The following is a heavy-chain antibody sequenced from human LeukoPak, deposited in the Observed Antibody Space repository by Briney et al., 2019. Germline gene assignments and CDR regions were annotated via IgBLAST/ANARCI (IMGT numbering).Heavy chain of an antibody. CDR2: IIRFFGTA. J-gene: IGHJ6*04. V-gene: IGHV1-69*06. CDR3: ARDSQDIVVVVAATGYYYYGMDV. Sequence: SVNVSCKASGCTFSNYAISWVRQAPGQGLEWVGGIIRFFGTAHYAQKFPGRVTITADNSTSTAYMELSSLRSEDTAVYYCARDSQDIVVVVAATGYYYYGMDVWGKGPTVTVST. D-gene: IGHD2-15*01. CDR1: GCTFSNYA.